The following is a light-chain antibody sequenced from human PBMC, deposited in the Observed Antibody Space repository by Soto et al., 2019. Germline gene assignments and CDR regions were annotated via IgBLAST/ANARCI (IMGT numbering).Light chain of an antibody. CDR2: STN. CDR3: VLYFRSGIYL. Sequence: QAVVTQEPSFSVSPGGTVTLTCGLSSGSVSTSYYPSWYQQTPGQAPRTLIYSTNTRSSGVPDRFSGSILGNKAALTITGAQADHESDFYSVLYFRSGIYLFGGGTKVTVL. V-gene: IGLV8-61*01. CDR1: SGSVSTSYY. J-gene: IGLJ2*01.